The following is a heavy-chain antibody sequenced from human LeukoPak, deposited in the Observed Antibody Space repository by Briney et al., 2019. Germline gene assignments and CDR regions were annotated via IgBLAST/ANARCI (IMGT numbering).Heavy chain of an antibody. CDR2: IYTSGST. D-gene: IGHD1-26*01. J-gene: IGHJ4*02. CDR1: GGSISSYY. CDR3: ARDIDDVGALLGF. Sequence: PSETLSLTCTVSGGSISSYYWSWIRQPAGKGLEWIGRIYTSGSTNYNPSLKSRVTMSVDTAKRQFSLKLTSVTAADTALYYCARDIDDVGALLGFWGQGTLVTVSS. V-gene: IGHV4-4*07.